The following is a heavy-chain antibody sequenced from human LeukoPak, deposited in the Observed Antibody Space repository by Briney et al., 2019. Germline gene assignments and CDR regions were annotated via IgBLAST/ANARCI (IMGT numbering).Heavy chain of an antibody. CDR3: AREGGEWELLRTFDY. CDR1: GFTFSSYE. Sequence: QSGGSLRLSCAASGFTFSSYEMNWVRQAPGKGLEWVSYISSSGSTIYYADSVKGRFTISRDNAKNSLYLQMNSLRAEDTAVYYCAREGGEWELLRTFDYWGQGTLVTVSS. V-gene: IGHV3-48*03. D-gene: IGHD1-26*01. CDR2: ISSSGSTI. J-gene: IGHJ4*02.